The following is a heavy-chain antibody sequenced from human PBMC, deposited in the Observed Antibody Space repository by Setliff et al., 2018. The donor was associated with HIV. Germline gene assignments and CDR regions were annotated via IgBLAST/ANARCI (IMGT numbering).Heavy chain of an antibody. Sequence: SQTLSLTCVISGDSVSSDSVAWNWIRQSPSRGLEWLARTYYRSKWYTDYAVSVKSRITINPDTSRNQFSLQLSSVIPDDSAVYFCARGGITAYYFDHWAQGTLVTVSS. D-gene: IGHD5-18*01. V-gene: IGHV6-1*01. CDR2: TYYRSKWYT. CDR3: ARGGITAYYFDH. CDR1: GDSVSSDSVA. J-gene: IGHJ4*02.